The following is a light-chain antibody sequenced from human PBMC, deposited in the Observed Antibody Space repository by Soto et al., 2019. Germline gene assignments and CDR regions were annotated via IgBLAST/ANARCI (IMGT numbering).Light chain of an antibody. CDR3: CSYAGSSMFV. CDR1: SSDVGPYNL. CDR2: EVV. J-gene: IGLJ2*01. V-gene: IGLV2-23*02. Sequence: QSALTQPASVSGSPGQSITISCTGSSSDVGPYNLVSWYQHHPGKAPKLMISEVVKRPSGVSNRFSGSKSGNTASLTISGLQAEDEADYYCCSYAGSSMFVFVGGTKLTVL.